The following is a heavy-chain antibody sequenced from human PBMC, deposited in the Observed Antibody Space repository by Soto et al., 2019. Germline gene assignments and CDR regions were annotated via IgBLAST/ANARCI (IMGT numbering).Heavy chain of an antibody. CDR3: ARGSRDPDWFDP. J-gene: IGHJ5*02. V-gene: IGHV4-4*02. CDR2: IYDNDRA. Sequence: SETLSLTCAVSGGSVSSRKWWSWVRQPPGRGLEWIGEIYDNDRANYSPSLKSRVTMSVDKSKNQFSLRLRSVTAADTAVYYCARGSRDPDWFDPWGHGILVTVSP. D-gene: IGHD6-6*01. CDR1: GGSVSSRKW.